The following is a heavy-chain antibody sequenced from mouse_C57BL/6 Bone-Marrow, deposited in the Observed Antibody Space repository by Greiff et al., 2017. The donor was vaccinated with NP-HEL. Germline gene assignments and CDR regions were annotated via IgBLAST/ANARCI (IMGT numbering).Heavy chain of an antibody. CDR1: GYTFTDYY. CDR3: ARFITTVVATNLDY. V-gene: IGHV1-26*01. D-gene: IGHD1-1*01. Sequence: EVQLQQSGPELVKPGASVKISCKASGYTFTDYYMNWVKQSHGKSLEWIGDINPNNGGTSYNQKFKGKATLTVDKSSSTAYMELRSLTSEDSAVYYCARFITTVVATNLDYWGQGTTLTVSS. J-gene: IGHJ2*01. CDR2: INPNNGGT.